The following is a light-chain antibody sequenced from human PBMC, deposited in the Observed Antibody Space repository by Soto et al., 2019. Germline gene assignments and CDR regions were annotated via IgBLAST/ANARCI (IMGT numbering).Light chain of an antibody. J-gene: IGKJ2*01. CDR2: AAS. CDR3: QQSTNIRFT. Sequence: DIQMSQSPSSLSASVGDRVTITCRASQSIASYLNWYQQKPGKAPNLLIYAASSLQSGVPSRFSGSGSGTDFALTISSLHPEDFATYYCQQSTNIRFTFGQGTQVEI. V-gene: IGKV1-39*01. CDR1: QSIASY.